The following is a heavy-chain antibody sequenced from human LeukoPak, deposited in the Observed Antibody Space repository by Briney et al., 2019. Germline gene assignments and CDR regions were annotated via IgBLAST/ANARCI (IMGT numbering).Heavy chain of an antibody. CDR3: ARDRGSSSFADAFDI. CDR1: GGTFSSYA. D-gene: IGHD6-13*01. J-gene: IGHJ3*02. Sequence: ASVKVSCKASGGTFSSYAISWVRQATGQGLEWMGGLIPIFGTANYAQKFQGRVTITADKSTRTAYMELSSLRSEDTAVYYCARDRGSSSFADAFDIWGQGTMVTVSS. CDR2: LIPIFGTA. V-gene: IGHV1-69*06.